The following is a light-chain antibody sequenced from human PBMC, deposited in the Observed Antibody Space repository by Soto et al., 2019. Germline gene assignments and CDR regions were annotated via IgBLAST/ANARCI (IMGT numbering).Light chain of an antibody. V-gene: IGLV2-14*03. J-gene: IGLJ1*01. CDR2: DVA. CDR3: VSYTSSSTLYV. CDR1: SSDVGGSNF. Sequence: QSVLTQPASVSDSPGQSITISCTGTSSDVGGSNFVSWYQQHPGKPPKLIIYDVANRPSGVSNRFSGSKSGSTASLIISRLQTEDEADYYCVSYTSSSTLYVFGTGTKLTVL.